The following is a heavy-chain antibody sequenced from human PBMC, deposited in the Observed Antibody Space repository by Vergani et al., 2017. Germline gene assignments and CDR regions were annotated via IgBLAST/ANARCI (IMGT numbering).Heavy chain of an antibody. J-gene: IGHJ6*04. CDR3: ARHRRSYSSSWYGMDV. CDR1: GGSISSYY. CDR2: IYYSGST. V-gene: IGHV4-59*08. Sequence: QVQLQESGPGLVKPSETLSLTCTVSGGSISSYYWSWIRQPPGKGLEWIGYIYYSGSTNYNPSLKSRVTISVDTSKNQFSLKLSSVTAADTAVYYCARHRRSYSSSWYGMDVWGKGTTVNVSS. D-gene: IGHD6-13*01.